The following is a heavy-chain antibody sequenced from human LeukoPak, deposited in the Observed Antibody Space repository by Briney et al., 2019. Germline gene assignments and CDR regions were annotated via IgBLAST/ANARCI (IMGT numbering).Heavy chain of an antibody. J-gene: IGHJ4*02. D-gene: IGHD6-13*01. CDR1: GYTFTGYY. Sequence: ASVKVSCKASGYTFTGYYMHWVRQAPGQGLEWMGWINPNSGGTNYAQKLQGRVTMTTDTSTSTAYMELRSLRSDDTAVYYCARGIAAARPFDYWGQGTLVTVSS. V-gene: IGHV1-2*02. CDR3: ARGIAAARPFDY. CDR2: INPNSGGT.